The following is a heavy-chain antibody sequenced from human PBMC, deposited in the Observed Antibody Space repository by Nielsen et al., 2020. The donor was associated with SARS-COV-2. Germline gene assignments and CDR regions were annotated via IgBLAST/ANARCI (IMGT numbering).Heavy chain of an antibody. CDR1: GFTFSDYV. D-gene: IGHD6-19*01. CDR3: ARDVAVAGTDDDAFDI. V-gene: IGHV3-33*08. J-gene: IGHJ3*02. Sequence: GESLKISCAASGFTFSDYVLNWVRQAPGMGLEWVAVIWYDGSNKYYADSVKGRFTISRDNSKNTLYLQMNSLRAEDTAVYYCARDVAVAGTDDDAFDIWGQGTMVTVSS. CDR2: IWYDGSNK.